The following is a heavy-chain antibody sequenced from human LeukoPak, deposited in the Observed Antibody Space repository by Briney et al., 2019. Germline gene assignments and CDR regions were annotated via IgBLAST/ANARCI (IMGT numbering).Heavy chain of an antibody. CDR3: ARDRFSYGGLTFDY. CDR1: GYTFTSYG. D-gene: IGHD4/OR15-4a*01. V-gene: IGHV1-18*01. J-gene: IGHJ4*02. Sequence: GASVKVSCKASGYTFTSYGISWVRQAPGQGLEWMGWISAYNGNTNYAQKFQGRVTITADKSTSTAYMELSSLRSEDTAVYYCARDRFSYGGLTFDYWGQGTLVTVSS. CDR2: ISAYNGNT.